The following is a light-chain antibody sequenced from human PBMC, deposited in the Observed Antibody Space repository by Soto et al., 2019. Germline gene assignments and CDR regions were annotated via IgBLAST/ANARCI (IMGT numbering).Light chain of an antibody. CDR2: GAS. Sequence: EIVLTQSPGTLSLSPGERATLSCRASQSVSSTYLAWYQQKPGQAPRLLIYGASSRATGIPDRFSGSGSGTDFSLTISRLEPEDCAVYFCQQYDSSPITFGQGTRLEIE. V-gene: IGKV3-20*01. CDR1: QSVSSTY. J-gene: IGKJ5*01. CDR3: QQYDSSPIT.